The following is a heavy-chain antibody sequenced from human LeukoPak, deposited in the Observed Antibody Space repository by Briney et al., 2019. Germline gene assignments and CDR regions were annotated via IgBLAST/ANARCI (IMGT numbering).Heavy chain of an antibody. CDR3: ARDRWRGHDY. Sequence: GRSLRLSCAAPGFTFSSPGMRTVCHAPGKGLEWVAFIWYDGSNKYEADSVKGRLPLSRDNSKNTLYLRRNSLRVVETAVYCCARDRWRGHDYWGEGTLVTVSS. D-gene: IGHD4-23*01. CDR1: GFTFSSPG. J-gene: IGHJ4*02. CDR2: IWYDGSNK. V-gene: IGHV3-33*01.